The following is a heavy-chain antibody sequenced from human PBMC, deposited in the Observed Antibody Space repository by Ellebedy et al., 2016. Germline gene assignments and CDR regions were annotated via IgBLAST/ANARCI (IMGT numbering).Heavy chain of an antibody. CDR2: ISWNSGSI. D-gene: IGHD6-6*01. J-gene: IGHJ6*03. CDR1: GFTFDDYV. Sequence: SLKISCAASGFTFDDYVIHWVRQIPGKGLEWVSGISWNSGSIDYADSVKGRFTISRDNAKNSLYLQMNSLRAEDTALYYCAAYSSSSPYHYYYMDVWGKGTTVTVSS. CDR3: AAYSSSSPYHYYYMDV. V-gene: IGHV3-9*01.